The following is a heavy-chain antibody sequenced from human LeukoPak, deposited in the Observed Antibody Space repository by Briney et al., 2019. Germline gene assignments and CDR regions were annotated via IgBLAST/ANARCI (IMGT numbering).Heavy chain of an antibody. CDR3: ARDEYYYDSSGYPPDY. V-gene: IGHV3-21*01. Sequence: GGSLRLSCAASGFTFSSYSMNWVRQAPGKGLEWVSSISSSSYIYYADSVKGRFTISRDNAKNSLYLQMNSLRAEDTAVYYCARDEYYYDSSGYPPDYWGQGTLVTVSS. J-gene: IGHJ4*02. CDR2: ISSSSYI. CDR1: GFTFSSYS. D-gene: IGHD3-22*01.